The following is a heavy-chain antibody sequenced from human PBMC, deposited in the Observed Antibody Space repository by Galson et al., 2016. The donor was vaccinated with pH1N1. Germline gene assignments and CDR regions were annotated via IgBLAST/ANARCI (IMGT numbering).Heavy chain of an antibody. Sequence: VKVSCKVSGFTFTDYYMHWVQQAPGRGLEWMGLIDPEDGETKYAERFQGRVTITADTSTDTAYMELNSLRSEDTAVYYCAIEGIREVDSVDPWGQGTLVTVSS. D-gene: IGHD2-15*01. CDR2: IDPEDGET. V-gene: IGHV1-69-2*01. J-gene: IGHJ5*02. CDR3: AIEGIREVDSVDP. CDR1: GFTFTDYY.